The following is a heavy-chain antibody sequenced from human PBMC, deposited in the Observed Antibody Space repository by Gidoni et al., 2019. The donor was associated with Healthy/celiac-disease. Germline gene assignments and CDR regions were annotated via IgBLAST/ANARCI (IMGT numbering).Heavy chain of an antibody. V-gene: IGHV4-61*02. D-gene: IGHD6-13*01. Sequence: QVQLQDSGPGLVQPSPTLSLTCTVSGRSITTGCYQSRWIRQPAGKGLEWIRLIYTNGSTHYNPSLKSRVTISIDTSKNQFFLKLSSVTAEDTAVYYCAGDTGEYSSSWYINYWYFDLWGRGTLVTVSS. CDR1: GRSITTGCYQ. CDR3: AGDTGEYSSSWYINYWYFDL. CDR2: IYTNGST. J-gene: IGHJ2*01.